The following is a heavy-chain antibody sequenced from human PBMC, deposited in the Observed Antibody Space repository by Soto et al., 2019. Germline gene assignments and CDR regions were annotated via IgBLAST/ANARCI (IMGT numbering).Heavy chain of an antibody. Sequence: GSRRLSCAASGFTFSSYSMNWVRQAPGKGLEWVSSISSSSSYIYYADSVKGRFTISRDNAKNSLYLQMNSLRAEDTAVYYCARDGYSYGDAFDIWGQGTMVTVSS. J-gene: IGHJ3*02. CDR2: ISSSSSYI. D-gene: IGHD5-18*01. V-gene: IGHV3-21*01. CDR3: ARDGYSYGDAFDI. CDR1: GFTFSSYS.